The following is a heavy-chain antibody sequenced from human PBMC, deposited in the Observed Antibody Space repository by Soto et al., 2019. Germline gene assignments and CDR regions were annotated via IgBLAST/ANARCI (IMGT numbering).Heavy chain of an antibody. Sequence: ASVKVSFKASGYTFTGYYIHWVREAPGQGLEWMGWINPQTGGTSYAQKFQGRVTLSRDTSINTAYLELSRLTFDDAAVYFCARERYQVISDGMDVWGQGTTVTV. V-gene: IGHV1-2*02. CDR1: GYTFTGYY. D-gene: IGHD2-2*01. CDR2: INPQTGGT. CDR3: ARERYQVISDGMDV. J-gene: IGHJ6*02.